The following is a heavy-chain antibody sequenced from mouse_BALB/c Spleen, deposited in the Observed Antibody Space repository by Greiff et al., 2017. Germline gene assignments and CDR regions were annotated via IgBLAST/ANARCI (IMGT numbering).Heavy chain of an antibody. Sequence: EVQLVESGGGLVKPGGSLKLSCAASGFTFSSYAMSWVRQTPEKRLEWVASISSGGSTYYPDSVKGRFTISRDNARTILYLQMSILRYEDTAMYYCARGGDYASSPYYAMGYWGQGTAVT. CDR1: GFTFSSYA. J-gene: IGHJ4*01. CDR2: ISSGGST. V-gene: IGHV5-6-5*01. CDR3: ARGGDYASSPYYAMGY. D-gene: IGHD1-1*01.